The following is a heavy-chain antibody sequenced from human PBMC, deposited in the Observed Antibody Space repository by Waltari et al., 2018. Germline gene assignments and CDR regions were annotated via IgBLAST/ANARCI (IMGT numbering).Heavy chain of an antibody. CDR2: INGNGGST. Sequence: EVQLVESGGGLVHPGESLKLSCSASGFTFSNYAMSWVRHGPGKRPEYVSFINGNGGSTLYADSVKGRFTISRDNSKNTLYLQMSSLRIEDTAIYYCVKDYTDSWGQGTLVTVSS. CDR3: VKDYTDS. D-gene: IGHD3-16*01. J-gene: IGHJ5*02. CDR1: GFTFSNYA. V-gene: IGHV3-64D*06.